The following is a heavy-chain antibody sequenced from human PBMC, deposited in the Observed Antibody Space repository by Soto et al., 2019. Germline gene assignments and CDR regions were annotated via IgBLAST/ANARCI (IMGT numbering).Heavy chain of an antibody. D-gene: IGHD3-22*01. Sequence: PSETLSLTCTVSGGSISSSSYYWGWIRQPPGKGLEWIGNVYYGGSTYYNPSLKSRVTISVETSKSQFSLKLSPVTAADTAVYYCAGGDYYHSSGYYFYYYTMDVWGQGTTVTAP. J-gene: IGHJ6*02. CDR3: AGGDYYHSSGYYFYYYTMDV. CDR2: VYYGGST. CDR1: GGSISSSSYY. V-gene: IGHV4-39*01.